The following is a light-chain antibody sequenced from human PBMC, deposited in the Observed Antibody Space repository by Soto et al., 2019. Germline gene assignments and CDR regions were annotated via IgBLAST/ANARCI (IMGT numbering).Light chain of an antibody. CDR1: SSDVGDYNY. Sequence: QSVLTQPPSASGTPGQSVTIPCTGTSSDVGDYNYVSWYQQHPGKAPKLVIYEVSRRPSGVPDRFSGSKSGNTASLTVSGLQAEDEADYYCSSNAGSNHLVFGGGTKLTVL. J-gene: IGLJ2*01. CDR3: SSNAGSNHLV. CDR2: EVS. V-gene: IGLV2-8*01.